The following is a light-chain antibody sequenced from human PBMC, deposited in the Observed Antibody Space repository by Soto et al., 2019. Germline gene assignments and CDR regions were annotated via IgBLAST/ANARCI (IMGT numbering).Light chain of an antibody. CDR1: NSDIGDYDY. Sequence: QSVLTQPAAVSGSPGQSITISCAGTNSDIGDYDYVSWYQQHPGKAPKLMIYGVSNRPSGVSNRFSGSKSGNTASLTISGLQADDEADYYCSSHTISSALQVFGTGTKVTVL. CDR2: GVS. CDR3: SSHTISSALQV. V-gene: IGLV2-14*01. J-gene: IGLJ1*01.